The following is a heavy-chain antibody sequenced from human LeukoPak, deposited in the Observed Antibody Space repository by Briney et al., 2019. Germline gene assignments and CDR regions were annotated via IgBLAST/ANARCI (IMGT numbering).Heavy chain of an antibody. CDR2: IYYSGST. D-gene: IGHD3-22*01. V-gene: IGHV4-59*08. CDR3: ARHRYYYDSSGYHGTDAFDI. J-gene: IGHJ3*02. Sequence: SETPSLTCTVSGGSISSYYWSWIRQPPGKGLEWIGYIYYSGSTNYNPSLKSRVTISVDTSKNQFSLKLSSVTAADTAVYYCARHRYYYDSSGYHGTDAFDIWGQGTMVTVSS. CDR1: GGSISSYY.